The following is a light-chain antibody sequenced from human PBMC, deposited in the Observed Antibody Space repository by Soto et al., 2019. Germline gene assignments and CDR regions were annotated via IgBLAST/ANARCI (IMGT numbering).Light chain of an antibody. V-gene: IGKV3-15*01. CDR3: QRYNDWPLT. CDR1: QSVNSN. CDR2: GAS. Sequence: EKVMTQSPATLSVSPGERATLSRRASQSVNSNLAWYQQKPGQAPRLLIYGASTRATGIPARFSGSASGTEFTLTISSLQSEDFAVYYCQRYNDWPLTFGGGTKVEIK. J-gene: IGKJ4*01.